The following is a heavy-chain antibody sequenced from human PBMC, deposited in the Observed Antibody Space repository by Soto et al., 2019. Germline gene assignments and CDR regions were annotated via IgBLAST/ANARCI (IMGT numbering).Heavy chain of an antibody. CDR1: GGSVSSGSFN. J-gene: IGHJ3*02. D-gene: IGHD1-26*01. Sequence: SETLSLTCTVSGGSVSSGSFNWNWIRQPPGKGLEWIGYICYSGSTTYNPSLKSRVTISGDTSKNQLSLKLSSVTAADTAVYYRAREWESARTTRCAFDIWGQRTLVTVS. V-gene: IGHV4-61*01. CDR2: ICYSGST. CDR3: AREWESARTTRCAFDI.